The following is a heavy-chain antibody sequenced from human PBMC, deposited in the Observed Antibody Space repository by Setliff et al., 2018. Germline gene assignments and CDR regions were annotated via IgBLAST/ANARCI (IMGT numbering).Heavy chain of an antibody. CDR2: MNPNSGNT. D-gene: IGHD5-18*01. J-gene: IGHJ4*02. CDR1: GYTFTSYD. CDR3: ARRVGSVGIQLPDY. Sequence: ASVKVSCKASGYTFTSYDINWVRQATGQGLEWMGWMNPNSGNTGYAQKFQGRVTMTRNSSISTAYMELSSLRSEDTAVYYCARRVGSVGIQLPDYWGQGTLVTVSS. V-gene: IGHV1-8*02.